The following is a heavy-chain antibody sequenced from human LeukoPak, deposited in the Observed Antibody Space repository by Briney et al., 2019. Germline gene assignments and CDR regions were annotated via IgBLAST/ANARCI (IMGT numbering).Heavy chain of an antibody. CDR1: GGSISRYY. D-gene: IGHD3-10*01. CDR2: IYTSGST. Sequence: NPSETLSLTCTVSGGSISRYYWSWIRQPAGKGLEWIGRIYTSGSTNYNPSLKSRVTMSVDTSKNQFSLKLSSVTAADTAVYYCAREELLWFGPGGYFDYWGQGALVTVSS. V-gene: IGHV4-4*07. CDR3: AREELLWFGPGGYFDY. J-gene: IGHJ4*02.